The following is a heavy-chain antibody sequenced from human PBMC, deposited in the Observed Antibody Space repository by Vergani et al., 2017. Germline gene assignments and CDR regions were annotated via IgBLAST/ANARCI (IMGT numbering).Heavy chain of an antibody. CDR2: TRYDGIVE. CDR3: ATAGEAYCRGASCYDFFEY. D-gene: IGHD2-15*01. V-gene: IGHV3-30*02. Sequence: QVQLVESGGGVVQPGGSLRLSCAASGFTFTNYGMHWVRQAPGKGLEWVAFTRYDGIVEYYGDSVRGRFTISRDNSKNTLYLQMNRLRPEDTAVYYCATAGEAYCRGASCYDFFEYWGQGTLVTVAS. CDR1: GFTFTNYG. J-gene: IGHJ4*02.